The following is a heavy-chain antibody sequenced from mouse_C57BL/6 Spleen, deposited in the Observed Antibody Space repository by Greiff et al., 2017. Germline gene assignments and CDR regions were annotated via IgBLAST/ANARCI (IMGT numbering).Heavy chain of an antibody. J-gene: IGHJ1*03. CDR3: ARSKRSYWYFDV. Sequence: QVQLKESGPELVKPGASVKISCKASGYAFSSSWMNWVKQRPGKGLEWIGRIYPGDGDTNYNGKFKGKATLTADKSSSTAYMQLSSLTSEDSAVYFCARSKRSYWYFDVWGKGTTVTVSS. CDR1: GYAFSSSW. CDR2: IYPGDGDT. V-gene: IGHV1-82*01.